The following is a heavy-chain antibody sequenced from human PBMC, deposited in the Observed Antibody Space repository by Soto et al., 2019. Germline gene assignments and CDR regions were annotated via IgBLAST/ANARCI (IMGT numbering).Heavy chain of an antibody. Sequence: PGGSLRLSCAASGFTFSSYSMNWVRQAPGKGLEWVSSISSSSSYIYYADSAKGRFTISRDNAKNSLYLQMNSLRAEDTAVYYCARDKAVADLYYYYGMDVWGQGTTVTVSS. CDR3: ARDKAVADLYYYYGMDV. CDR1: GFTFSSYS. V-gene: IGHV3-21*01. J-gene: IGHJ6*02. CDR2: ISSSSSYI. D-gene: IGHD6-19*01.